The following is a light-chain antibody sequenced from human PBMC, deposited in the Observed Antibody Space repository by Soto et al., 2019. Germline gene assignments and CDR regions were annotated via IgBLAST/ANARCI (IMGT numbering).Light chain of an antibody. CDR3: QQYGGAPFT. V-gene: IGKV3-20*01. CDR2: GGA. Sequence: EIGLTQAPATLLLSPGEIATLSCRASHNVYINSLAWYQQKPGQTHSPLIYGGATRATDVTDRFSGSWSGTDFALTISRLEPEDSAVYYCQQYGGAPFTFGPGTRVDVK. CDR1: HNVYINS. J-gene: IGKJ3*01.